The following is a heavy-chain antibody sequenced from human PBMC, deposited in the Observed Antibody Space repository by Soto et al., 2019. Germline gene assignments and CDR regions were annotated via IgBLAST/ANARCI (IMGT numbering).Heavy chain of an antibody. D-gene: IGHD2-15*01. J-gene: IGHJ4*02. V-gene: IGHV3-21*01. CDR2: ISSSSSYI. Sequence: NPGGSLRLSCAASGFTFSSYSMNWVRQAPGKGLEWVSSISSSSSYIYYADSVKGRFTISRDNAKNSLYLQMNSLRAEDTAVYYCARGVVAGVSIGYWGQGTLVTVSS. CDR3: ARGVVAGVSIGY. CDR1: GFTFSSYS.